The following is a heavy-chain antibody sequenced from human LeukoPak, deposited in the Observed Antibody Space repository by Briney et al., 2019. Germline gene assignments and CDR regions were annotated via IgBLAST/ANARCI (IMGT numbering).Heavy chain of an antibody. CDR3: AKGGRGRYYGMHV. V-gene: IGHV3-23*01. CDR1: GFTLSRHT. Sequence: GRSLTLSCPVSGFTLSRHTISWVRHAPGKGLGLVSSIIPNGDNTHYADLVKGRFTMYRDNSNNTVYVQINSLRGDDRAVFCCAKGGRGRYYGMHVWGQGPRVRVSS. J-gene: IGHJ6*01. D-gene: IGHD2-15*01. CDR2: IIPNGDNT.